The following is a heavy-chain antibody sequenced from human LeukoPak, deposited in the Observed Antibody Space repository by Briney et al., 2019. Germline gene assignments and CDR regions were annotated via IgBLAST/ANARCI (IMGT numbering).Heavy chain of an antibody. J-gene: IGHJ4*02. CDR3: ARGGTAYYYDSSGYSDYFDY. V-gene: IGHV3-21*01. CDR2: ISLSSSYI. CDR1: GFMFSSYW. Sequence: GGSLRLSCAASGFMFSSYWMHWVRQAPGKGLEWVSSISLSSSYIYYADSVKGRFTISRDNSKDTLYLQMNSLRAEDTAVYYCARGGTAYYYDSSGYSDYFDYWGQGTLVTVSS. D-gene: IGHD3-22*01.